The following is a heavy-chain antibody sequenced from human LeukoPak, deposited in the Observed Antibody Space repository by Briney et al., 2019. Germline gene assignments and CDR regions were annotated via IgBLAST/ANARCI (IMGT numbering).Heavy chain of an antibody. V-gene: IGHV4-61*02. CDR3: AKSGGPDYYDSSAFDI. D-gene: IGHD3-22*01. Sequence: SQTLSLTCTVSGGSICSVSYYWNWIRQPAGKGLEWIGRIYSSGSTHYNPSLKSRVTISLDTSKNQFSLKMTSVTAADTAVFYCAKSGGPDYYDSSAFDIWGQGTMVTVSS. J-gene: IGHJ3*02. CDR2: IYSSGST. CDR1: GGSICSVSYY.